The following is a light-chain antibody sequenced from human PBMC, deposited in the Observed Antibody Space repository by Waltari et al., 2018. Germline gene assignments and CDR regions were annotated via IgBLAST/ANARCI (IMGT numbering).Light chain of an antibody. CDR2: KDR. Sequence: SHELTQPPSVSLSPGQTARITCSGDALPQQYAYWYQQKPGQAPVVVICKDRERPSGIPERFSGSSSGTTVTLTISGVQAEDEADYYCQSADSSGNYVVFGGGTKLTVL. CDR3: QSADSSGNYVV. CDR1: ALPQQY. V-gene: IGLV3-25*03. J-gene: IGLJ3*02.